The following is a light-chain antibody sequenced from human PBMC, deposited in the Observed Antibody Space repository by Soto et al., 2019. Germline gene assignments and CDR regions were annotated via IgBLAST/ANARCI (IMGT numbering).Light chain of an antibody. Sequence: EIVLTQSPGTLSLSPGERATLSCRASQSVSSSLAWYQQKPGQAPRLLLYGASSRATGIPDMFSGSGSGPDFTLTISRLEPEDFAVYFCQHYGSSRTFGQGTKVDIK. CDR1: QSVSSS. V-gene: IGKV3-20*01. CDR2: GAS. J-gene: IGKJ1*01. CDR3: QHYGSSRT.